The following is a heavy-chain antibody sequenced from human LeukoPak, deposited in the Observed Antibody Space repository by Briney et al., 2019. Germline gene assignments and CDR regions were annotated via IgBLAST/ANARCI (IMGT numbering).Heavy chain of an antibody. CDR1: GFIFTTYW. D-gene: IGHD1-26*01. J-gene: IGHJ4*02. CDR2: INIDGRRT. Sequence: PGGSLRLSCAASGFIFTTYWMHWVREAPGKGLVWVARINIDGRRTYYADSVKGRFTISRDNAKNTVNLQMNSLRAEDTAVYYCTRDLVGATSDFWGQGTLVTVSS. V-gene: IGHV3-74*01. CDR3: TRDLVGATSDF.